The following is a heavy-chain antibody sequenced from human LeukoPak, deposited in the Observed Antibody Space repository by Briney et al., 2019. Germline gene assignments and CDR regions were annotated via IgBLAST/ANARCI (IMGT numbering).Heavy chain of an antibody. V-gene: IGHV4-39*07. CDR2: INHSGST. CDR3: ARGDPGIAASAGSTENFVYYFDY. Sequence: SETLSLTCTVSGGSISSGDYYWSWIRQPPGKGLEWIGEINHSGSTNYNPSLKSRVTVSVDTSKNQFSLKLSSVTAADTAVYYCARGDPGIAASAGSTENFVYYFDYWGQETLVTVSS. D-gene: IGHD6-13*01. J-gene: IGHJ4*02. CDR1: GGSISSGDYY.